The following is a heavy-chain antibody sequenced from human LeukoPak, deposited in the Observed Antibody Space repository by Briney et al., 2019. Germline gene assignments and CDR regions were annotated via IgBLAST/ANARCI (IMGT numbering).Heavy chain of an antibody. CDR1: GFTFSSYA. CDR2: ISGSGGST. J-gene: IGHJ4*02. V-gene: IGHV3-23*01. D-gene: IGHD3-9*01. Sequence: PGGSLRLSCAASGFTFSSYAMSWVRQAPGKGLEWVSAISGSGGSTYYADSVKGRFTISRDNSKNTLYLQMNSLRAEDTAVYYCAKSPPPYDILTGYPPLWGQGTPVTVSS. CDR3: AKSPPPYDILTGYPPL.